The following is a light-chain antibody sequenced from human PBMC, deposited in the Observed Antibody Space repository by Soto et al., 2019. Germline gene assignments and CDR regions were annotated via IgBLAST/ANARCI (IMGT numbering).Light chain of an antibody. CDR3: QQSYSNPIS. Sequence: DIRMTQSPSSLSASVVDTVTITCRASQSISSHLNWYQQKPGKAPNILIYTASNLQSGVPSRFSGRGSGTDFTLPLSSLQTEDFSTYYCQQSYSNPISFGQGTRLEIK. V-gene: IGKV1-39*01. CDR2: TAS. J-gene: IGKJ5*01. CDR1: QSISSH.